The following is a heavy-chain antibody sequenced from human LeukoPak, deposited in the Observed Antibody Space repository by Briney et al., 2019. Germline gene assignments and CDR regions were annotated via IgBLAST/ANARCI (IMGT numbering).Heavy chain of an antibody. CDR1: GGSVSSGSYY. J-gene: IGHJ5*02. Sequence: SETLSLTCTVSGGSVSSGSYYWSWIRQPPGKGLEWIGYIYYSASTNYNPSLKSRVTISVDTSNNQFSLKLSSVTAADTAVYYCARRNYDFWSGSWFDPWGQGTLVTVSS. CDR2: IYYSAST. CDR3: ARRNYDFWSGSWFDP. D-gene: IGHD3-3*01. V-gene: IGHV4-61*01.